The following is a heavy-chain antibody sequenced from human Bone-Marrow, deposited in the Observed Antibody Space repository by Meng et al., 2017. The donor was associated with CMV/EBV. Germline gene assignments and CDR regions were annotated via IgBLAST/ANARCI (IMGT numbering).Heavy chain of an antibody. V-gene: IGHV1-8*01. D-gene: IGHD1-7*01. J-gene: IGHJ4*02. CDR1: GYTFSNYY. CDR2: MNPNRGNT. Sequence: ASVKVSCKASGYTFSNYYILWVRQASGQGLEWVGWMNPNRGNTAYAQKFQGRVTMTRDTSTSIAYMELSSLSSGDTAVYYCATPSPGSNYPFDYWGQGTLVTVSS. CDR3: ATPSPGSNYPFDY.